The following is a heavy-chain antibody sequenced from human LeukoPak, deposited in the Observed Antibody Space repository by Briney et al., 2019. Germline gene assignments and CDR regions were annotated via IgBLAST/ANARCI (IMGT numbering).Heavy chain of an antibody. CDR3: VRGYHSFDL. Sequence: GGSLRLSCAASGSTFSSYAMSWVRQAPGKGLEWVGRSTNKATSYTTKYAASVQGRFTISRDESKSSLFLQMNSLKAEDTAVYYCVRGYHSFDLWGQGTLVTVSS. CDR2: STNKATSYTT. V-gene: IGHV3-72*01. D-gene: IGHD2-2*01. J-gene: IGHJ4*02. CDR1: GSTFSSYA.